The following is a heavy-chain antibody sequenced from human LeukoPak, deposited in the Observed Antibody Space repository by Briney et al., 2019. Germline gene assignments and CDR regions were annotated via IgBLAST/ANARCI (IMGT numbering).Heavy chain of an antibody. CDR1: GFTLSNYA. CDR3: TKDVSENYNIWGSYRSDY. Sequence: GGSLRLSCAASGFTLSNYAMSWVRQAPGMGLEWVSSLPGSGSRPYYADSVKGRFTVSRDNSKNMLNLQMNSLTVEDTAVYFCTKDVSENYNIWGSYRSDYWGQGTLVTVSS. J-gene: IGHJ4*02. D-gene: IGHD3-16*02. V-gene: IGHV3-23*01. CDR2: LPGSGSRP.